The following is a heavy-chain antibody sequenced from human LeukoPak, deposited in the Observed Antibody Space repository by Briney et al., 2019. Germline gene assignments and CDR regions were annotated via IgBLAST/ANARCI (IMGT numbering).Heavy chain of an antibody. CDR2: IIPILGIA. J-gene: IGHJ5*02. D-gene: IGHD6-13*01. CDR1: GGTFSSYA. CDR3: ARDRTSQQQLIYNWFDP. V-gene: IGHV1-69*04. Sequence: ASVKVPCKASGGTFSSYAISWVRQAPGQGLEWMGRIIPILGIANYAQKFQGRVTITADKSTSTAYMELSSLRSEDTAVYYCARDRTSQQQLIYNWFDPWGQGTLVTVSS.